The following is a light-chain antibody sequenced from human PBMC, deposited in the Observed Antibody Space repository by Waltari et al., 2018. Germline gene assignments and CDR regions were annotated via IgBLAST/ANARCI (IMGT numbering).Light chain of an antibody. V-gene: IGLV4-69*01. CDR3: ESGGHGTWV. Sequence: QLVLTQSPSASASLGASVKITCTLIGGRSTNVIACHQQQPEKGPRFLMRINSDGSHIKGDEIPDRFSGSSSGAEHYLTISSVQSEDEADYYCESGGHGTWVFGGGTKLTVL. CDR1: GGRSTNV. J-gene: IGLJ3*02. CDR2: INSDGSH.